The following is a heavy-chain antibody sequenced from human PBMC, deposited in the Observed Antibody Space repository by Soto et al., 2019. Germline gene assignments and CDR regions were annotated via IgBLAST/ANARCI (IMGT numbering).Heavy chain of an antibody. J-gene: IGHJ6*02. Sequence: SATLSLTGAVYGGSFSGYYWSWIRQPPGEGLEWIGEINHSGSTNYNPSLKSRVTISVDTSKNQFSLKLSSVTAADTAVYYCARGPRITIFGVVIYYYYGMDVWGQGTTVTVSS. CDR2: INHSGST. D-gene: IGHD3-3*01. V-gene: IGHV4-34*01. CDR1: GGSFSGYY. CDR3: ARGPRITIFGVVIYYYYGMDV.